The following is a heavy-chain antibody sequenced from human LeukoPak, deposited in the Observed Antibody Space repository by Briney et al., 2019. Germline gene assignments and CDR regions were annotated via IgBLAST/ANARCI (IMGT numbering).Heavy chain of an antibody. CDR1: GGSFSGYY. Sequence: SETLSLTCAVYGGSFSGYYWSWIRQPPGKGLEWIGEINHNGSTNYNPSLESRVTISVDTSKNQFSLKLRSVTAADTAVYYCARVADSSALFDYWGQGTLVTVSS. J-gene: IGHJ4*01. CDR2: INHNGST. V-gene: IGHV4-34*01. CDR3: ARVADSSALFDY. D-gene: IGHD5-18*01.